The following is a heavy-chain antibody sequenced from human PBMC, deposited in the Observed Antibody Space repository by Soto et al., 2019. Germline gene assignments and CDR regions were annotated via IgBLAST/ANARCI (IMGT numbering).Heavy chain of an antibody. CDR1: GFTFSTYA. Sequence: PGGSLRLSCAASGFTFSTYAMSWVRQAPGKGLEWVSVISESAGSISYADSVKGRFTISRDNSKNTLYLQMNSLRAEDTAIYYCAKLGFPYSGDYYEWRKVFDYWGQGTPVTVSS. CDR2: ISESAGSI. CDR3: AKLGFPYSGDYYEWRKVFDY. D-gene: IGHD5-12*01. V-gene: IGHV3-23*01. J-gene: IGHJ4*02.